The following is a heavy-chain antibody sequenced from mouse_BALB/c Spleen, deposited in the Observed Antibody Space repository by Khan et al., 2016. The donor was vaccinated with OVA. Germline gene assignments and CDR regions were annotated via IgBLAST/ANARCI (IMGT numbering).Heavy chain of an antibody. V-gene: IGHV1-7*01. CDR1: GYTFTTYW. Sequence: VQLQESGAELAKPGASVKMSCKASGYTFTTYWMHWIKQRPGQGLEWIGYINPSTSYTEYSQKFKDKATLTADKSSSTAYMQLSSLTSEDSSIYYCTIRGLYGIFAYRGQGMLVTVPT. CDR3: TIRGLYGIFAY. J-gene: IGHJ3*01. D-gene: IGHD2-1*01. CDR2: INPSTSYT.